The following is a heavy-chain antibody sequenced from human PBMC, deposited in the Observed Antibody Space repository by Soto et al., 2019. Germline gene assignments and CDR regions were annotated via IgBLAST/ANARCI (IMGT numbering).Heavy chain of an antibody. CDR2: IYYSGST. J-gene: IGHJ4*02. CDR1: GGSISSGGYY. Sequence: SETLSLTCTVSGGSISSGGYYWSWIRQHPGKGLEWIGYIYYSGSTYYNPSLKSRVTISVDTSKNQFSLKLSSVTAADTAVYYCARDPSGYDSSGYPFDYWGQGTLVTVSS. V-gene: IGHV4-31*03. D-gene: IGHD3-22*01. CDR3: ARDPSGYDSSGYPFDY.